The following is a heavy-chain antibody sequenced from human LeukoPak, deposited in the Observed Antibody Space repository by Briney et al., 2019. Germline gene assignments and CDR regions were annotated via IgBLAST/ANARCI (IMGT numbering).Heavy chain of an antibody. CDR2: IIPILGIA. J-gene: IGHJ4*02. D-gene: IGHD3-3*01. CDR3: ARDREPDYDFWSGYHRSTFDY. Sequence: GASVKVSCKASGYTFTSYDISWVRQAPGQGLEWMGRIIPILGIANYAQKFQGRVTITADKSTSTAYMELSSLRSEDTAVYYCARDREPDYDFWSGYHRSTFDYWGQGTLVTVSS. CDR1: GYTFTSYD. V-gene: IGHV1-69*04.